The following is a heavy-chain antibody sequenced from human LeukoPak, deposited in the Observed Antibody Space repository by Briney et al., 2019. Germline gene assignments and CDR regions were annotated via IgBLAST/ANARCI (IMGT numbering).Heavy chain of an antibody. J-gene: IGHJ3*02. D-gene: IGHD4-23*01. CDR1: GGTFSSYA. CDR2: IIPILGIA. CDR3: AAQIYGGAFDI. Sequence: GASVKVSCKASGGTFSSYAISWVRQAPGQGLEWMGRIIPILGIANYAQRFQGRVTITADKSTRTAYMELSSLRSEDTAVYYCAAQIYGGAFDIWGQGTMVTVSS. V-gene: IGHV1-69*04.